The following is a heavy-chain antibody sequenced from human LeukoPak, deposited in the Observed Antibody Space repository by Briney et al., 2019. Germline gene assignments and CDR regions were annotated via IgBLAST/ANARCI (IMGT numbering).Heavy chain of an antibody. J-gene: IGHJ4*02. CDR3: ARGEIVEMATIDY. CDR2: IIPIFDIA. V-gene: IGHV1-69*04. D-gene: IGHD5-24*01. Sequence: ASVKVSCKASGGTFSSYAISWVRQAPGQGLERMGRIIPIFDIANYAQKFQGRVTITADKSTSTAYMELSSLRSEDTAVYYCARGEIVEMATIDYWGQGTLVTVSS. CDR1: GGTFSSYA.